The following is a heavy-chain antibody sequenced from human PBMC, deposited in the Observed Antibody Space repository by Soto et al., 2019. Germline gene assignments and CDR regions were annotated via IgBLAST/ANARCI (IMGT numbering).Heavy chain of an antibody. V-gene: IGHV1-8*01. CDR3: ARGSLYYEFWSGYYTAWGIEV. CDR2: MNPNSGNT. Sequence: SVKAAWKASGYPETSYDITLVRQATGHGLEGMGWMNPNSGNTGYAQKFQGRVTTTRNTSISAAYMELRSLRSEDTAVYYCARGSLYYEFWSGYYTAWGIEVWGRGTTVTVSS. D-gene: IGHD3-3*01. CDR1: GYPETSYD. J-gene: IGHJ6*02.